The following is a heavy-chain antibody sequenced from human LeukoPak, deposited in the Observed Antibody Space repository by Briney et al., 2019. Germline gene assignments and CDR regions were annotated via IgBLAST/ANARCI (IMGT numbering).Heavy chain of an antibody. Sequence: SETLSLTCTVSGGSISSYYWSWIRQPPGKGLEWIGYIYYSGSTNYNPSLKSRVTISVDTSKNQFSLKLSSVTAADTAVYYCARWVTTVTTGALDYWGQGTLVTVSS. D-gene: IGHD4-17*01. CDR2: IYYSGST. V-gene: IGHV4-59*08. CDR1: GGSISSYY. J-gene: IGHJ4*02. CDR3: ARWVTTVTTGALDY.